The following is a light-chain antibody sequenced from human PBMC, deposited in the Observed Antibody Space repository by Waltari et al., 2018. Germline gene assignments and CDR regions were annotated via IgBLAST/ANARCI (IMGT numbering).Light chain of an antibody. J-gene: IGLJ2*01. CDR1: QNDIGTYNF. CDR2: EAT. V-gene: IGLV2-23*01. Sequence: QSALTQPASLSGSPGQSITLSCAGTQNDIGTYNFVSWFQQFPGQAPKLIVSEATKRPSGVSYRFSGSKSGNTASLTISGLQAEDEADYYCCSYAGGSRVIFGGGTKLTVL. CDR3: CSYAGGSRVI.